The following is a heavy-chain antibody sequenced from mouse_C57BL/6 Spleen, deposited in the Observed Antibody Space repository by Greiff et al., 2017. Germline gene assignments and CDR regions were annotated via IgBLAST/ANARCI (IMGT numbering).Heavy chain of an antibody. V-gene: IGHV3-6*01. D-gene: IGHD1-1*01. Sequence: VQLKESGPGLVKPSQSLSLTCSVTGYSITSGYYWNWIRQFPGNKLEWMGYISYDGSNNYNPSLKNRISITRDTSKNQFFLKLNSVTTEDTATYYCSRGRITTIVAPYFDYWGQGTTLTVSS. CDR2: ISYDGSN. CDR1: GYSITSGYY. CDR3: SRGRITTIVAPYFDY. J-gene: IGHJ2*01.